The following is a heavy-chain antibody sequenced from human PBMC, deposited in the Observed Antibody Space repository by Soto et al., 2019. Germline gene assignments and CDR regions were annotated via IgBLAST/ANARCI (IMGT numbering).Heavy chain of an antibody. V-gene: IGHV3-7*01. CDR3: ARGAVCNYDILTGYSTRCRDGRSRYYMDV. CDR1: GFTFSSYW. D-gene: IGHD3-9*01. CDR2: IKQDGSEK. Sequence: EVQLVESGGGLVQPGGSLRLSCAASGFTFSSYWMSWVRQAPGKGLEWVANIKQDGSEKYYVDSVKGRFTISRDNAKNSLYLQMNSLRAEDTAVYYCARGAVCNYDILTGYSTRCRDGRSRYYMDVWGKGTTVTVSS. J-gene: IGHJ6*03.